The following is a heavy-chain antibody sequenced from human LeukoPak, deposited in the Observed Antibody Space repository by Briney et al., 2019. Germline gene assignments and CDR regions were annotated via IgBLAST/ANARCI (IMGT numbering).Heavy chain of an antibody. V-gene: IGHV1-2*02. CDR3: ARGSRKWELLHWFDP. D-gene: IGHD1-26*01. CDR1: GYTFTGYY. J-gene: IGHJ5*02. Sequence: ASVKVSCKASGYTFTGYYMHWVRQAPGQGLEWMGWINPNSGGTNYAQKFQGRVTMTRDTSISTAYMELSRLRSDDTAVYYCARGSRKWELLHWFDPWGQGTLVTVSS. CDR2: INPNSGGT.